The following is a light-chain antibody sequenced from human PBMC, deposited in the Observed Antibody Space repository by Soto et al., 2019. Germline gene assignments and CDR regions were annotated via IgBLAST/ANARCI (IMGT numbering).Light chain of an antibody. CDR1: QGISSL. Sequence: DIQMTQSPSSVAASVGDRVTITCRASQGISSLLAWYQPKPGKAPKLLIHTASSLQSGVPSRFSGSGSGTDFTLTVSSLQPEDFASYYCQQANRFPLTFGGGTKVEIK. CDR3: QQANRFPLT. V-gene: IGKV1-12*01. CDR2: TAS. J-gene: IGKJ4*01.